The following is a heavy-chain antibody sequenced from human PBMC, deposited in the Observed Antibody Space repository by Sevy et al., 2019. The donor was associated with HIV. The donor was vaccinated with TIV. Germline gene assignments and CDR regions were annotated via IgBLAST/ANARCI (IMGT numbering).Heavy chain of an antibody. CDR2: IYFTGST. J-gene: IGHJ4*02. V-gene: IGHV4-59*13. CDR1: GGSISSYY. D-gene: IGHD1-26*01. CDR3: ARAPLISLDILGATSVFDS. Sequence: SETLSLTCTVSGGSISSYYWSWIRQPPGKGLEWIGYIYFTGSTDYNPSLKSRVTISLDTSKNQFSLKLTSVTAADTAVYYCARAPLISLDILGATSVFDSWGQGTPVTVSS.